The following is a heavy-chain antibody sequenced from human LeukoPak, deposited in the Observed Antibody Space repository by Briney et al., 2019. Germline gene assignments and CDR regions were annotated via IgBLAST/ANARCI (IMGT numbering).Heavy chain of an antibody. CDR3: AKDQVVATYYFDY. V-gene: IGHV3-74*01. D-gene: IGHD3-22*01. Sequence: GGSPRLSCAASGFTFSSYWMNWVRQAPGKGLVWVSRIASDGSSTTYADSVKGRFTISRDNSKNTLYLQINSLRAEDTAVYYCAKDQVVATYYFDYWGQGTLVTVSS. CDR1: GFTFSSYW. CDR2: IASDGSST. J-gene: IGHJ4*02.